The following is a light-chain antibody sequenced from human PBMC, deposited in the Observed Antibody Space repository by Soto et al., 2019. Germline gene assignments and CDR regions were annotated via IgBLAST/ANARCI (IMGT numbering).Light chain of an antibody. CDR1: QGTSTY. CDR3: QQLNSYPIT. CDR2: AAS. Sequence: IQLTQSPSSLSASVGDRVTITCRASQGTSTYLAWYQQKPGKAPKLLIFAASTLHSGVPSRFSGSGSGTDFTLTISSLQPEDFAIYYCQQLNSYPITFGQGTRLEIK. V-gene: IGKV1-9*01. J-gene: IGKJ5*01.